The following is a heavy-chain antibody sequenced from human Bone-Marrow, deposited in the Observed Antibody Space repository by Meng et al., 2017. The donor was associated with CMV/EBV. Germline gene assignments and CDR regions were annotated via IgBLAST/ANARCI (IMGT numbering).Heavy chain of an antibody. V-gene: IGHV3-48*04. D-gene: IGHD3-3*01. J-gene: IGHJ6*02. CDR3: ARDRGYDFWSGSTGHYYYYGMDV. CDR1: GFTFSSYS. CDR2: ISSSGSTI. Sequence: GESLKISCAASGFTFSSYSMNWVRQAPGKGLEWVSYISSSGSTIYYADSVKGRFTISRDNAKNSLYLQMNSLRAEDTALYYCARDRGYDFWSGSTGHYYYYGMDVWGQGTTVTVSS.